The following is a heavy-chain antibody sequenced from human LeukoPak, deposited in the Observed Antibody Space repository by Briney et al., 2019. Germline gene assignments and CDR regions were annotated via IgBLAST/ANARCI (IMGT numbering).Heavy chain of an antibody. D-gene: IGHD1-14*01. J-gene: IGHJ4*02. CDR3: ARGEPNDY. CDR1: GFTFSTYS. Sequence: PGGSLRLSCAASGFTFSTYSMNWVRQAPGKGLEWVSSISPSSGFIYYADSVKGRFTISRDNAKNSLSLQMNSLRAEDTAVYYCARGEPNDYWGQGTLVTVSS. V-gene: IGHV3-21*01. CDR2: ISPSSGFI.